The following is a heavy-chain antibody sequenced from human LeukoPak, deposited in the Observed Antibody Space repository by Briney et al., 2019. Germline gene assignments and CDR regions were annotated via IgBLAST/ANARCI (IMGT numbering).Heavy chain of an antibody. V-gene: IGHV3-66*02. J-gene: IGHJ6*02. CDR3: ARIGSPGVAYYGMDV. CDR2: IHDGGTT. Sequence: PGGSLRLSCAASGFTVGNTYMSWVRQAPGKGLGWVSVIHDGGTTYYAASVEGRFTIARDNSRNTLSLQMNSLTTEDTAVYYCARIGSPGVAYYGMDVWGQGTTVTVSS. CDR1: GFTVGNTY. D-gene: IGHD3-3*01.